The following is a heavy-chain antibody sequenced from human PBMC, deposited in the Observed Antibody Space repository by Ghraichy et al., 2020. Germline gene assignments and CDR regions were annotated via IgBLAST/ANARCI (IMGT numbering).Heavy chain of an antibody. Sequence: SETLSLTCTVSGGSISSYYWSWIRQPPGKGLEWIGYIYYSGSTNYNPSLKSRVTISVDTSKNQFSLKLSSVTAADTAVYYCARDHHYGDFSGYYYGMDVWGQGTTVTVSS. V-gene: IGHV4-59*01. D-gene: IGHD4-17*01. CDR3: ARDHHYGDFSGYYYGMDV. CDR2: IYYSGST. CDR1: GGSISSYY. J-gene: IGHJ6*02.